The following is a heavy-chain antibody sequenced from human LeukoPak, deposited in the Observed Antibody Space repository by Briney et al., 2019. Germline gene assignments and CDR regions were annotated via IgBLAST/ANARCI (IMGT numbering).Heavy chain of an antibody. CDR3: AKSFYGSGRFNAFDI. D-gene: IGHD3-10*01. J-gene: IGHJ3*02. CDR1: GFTFSDYY. CDR2: ISGSGGST. Sequence: GGSLRLSCAASGFTFSDYYMSWVRQAPGKGLEWVSAISGSGGSTYYADSVKGRFTISRDNSKNTLYLQMHSPRAEDTAVYYCAKSFYGSGRFNAFDIWGQGTMVTVSS. V-gene: IGHV3-23*01.